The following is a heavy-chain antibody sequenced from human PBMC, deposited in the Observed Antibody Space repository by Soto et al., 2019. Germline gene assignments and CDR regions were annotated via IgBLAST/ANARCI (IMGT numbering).Heavy chain of an antibody. J-gene: IGHJ6*03. D-gene: IGHD2-15*01. CDR1: GFTFSNYW. V-gene: IGHV3-74*01. Sequence: EVKLVESGGGLVQPGGSLRLSCAASGFTFSNYWMYWVRQAPGKGLVWVSRINSDGSVSSYADFVKGRLTISRDNVKNTLDLRMNSLRVEDTAVYYCARGYCVGGTCYSLAGSFYYYMDVWGKGTTVTVFS. CDR2: INSDGSVS. CDR3: ARGYCVGGTCYSLAGSFYYYMDV.